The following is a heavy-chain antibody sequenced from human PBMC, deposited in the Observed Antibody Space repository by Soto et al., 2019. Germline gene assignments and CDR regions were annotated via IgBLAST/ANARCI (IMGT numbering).Heavy chain of an antibody. CDR1: GLSFRNFG. CDR3: ALPRRSALLDVPGHGFVH. J-gene: IGHJ4*02. CDR2: ISHDSRDK. V-gene: IGHV3-30*03. Sequence: GGSLRLSCAASGLSFRNFGIHWVRQAPGKGLQWLAVISHDSRDKRFADSMQGRIDISGDNSKNTLYLEMSSLRPEDTALYYCALPRRSALLDVPGHGFVHWGRGTLLTVSS. D-gene: IGHD6-19*01.